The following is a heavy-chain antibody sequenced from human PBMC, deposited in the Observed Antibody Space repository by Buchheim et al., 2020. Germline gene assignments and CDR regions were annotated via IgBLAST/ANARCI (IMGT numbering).Heavy chain of an antibody. CDR1: GYSFSNYY. D-gene: IGHD2-2*01. J-gene: IGHJ4*02. CDR3: VRGLGDCSSTSCRIFDS. Sequence: EVQLVQSGAEVKKPGESLKISCKGSGYSFSNYYIGWVRQMPGKGLEWMAIIYPRDSDTRYSPSFQGQVTISADKSISNAYLQWSSLKASDTAIYYCVRGLGDCSSTSCRIFDSWGQGSL. V-gene: IGHV5-51*01. CDR2: IYPRDSDT.